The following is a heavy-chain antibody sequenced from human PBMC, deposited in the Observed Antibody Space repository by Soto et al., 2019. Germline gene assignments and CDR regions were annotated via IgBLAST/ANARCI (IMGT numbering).Heavy chain of an antibody. V-gene: IGHV3-23*01. CDR2: ISGSGGST. Sequence: EVQLLESGGGFVQPGGSLRLACAASGFTFSSYGMSWVRQAPGKGLEWVSGISGSGGSTYYADSVKGRFTISRDSSKNTLSLQMNSLRAEDTAVYYCAKAYYGDYSFYYYAIDVWGQGTTVTVSS. CDR3: AKAYYGDYSFYYYAIDV. D-gene: IGHD4-17*01. J-gene: IGHJ6*02. CDR1: GFTFSSYG.